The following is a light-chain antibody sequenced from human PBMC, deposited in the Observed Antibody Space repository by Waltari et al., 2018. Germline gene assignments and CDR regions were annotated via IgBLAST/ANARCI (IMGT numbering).Light chain of an antibody. CDR2: EVN. CDR1: SSDIGCYNH. J-gene: IGLJ2*01. Sequence: QSALTQPPSASGSPGQSVTLSCTGTSSDIGCYNHVSWYQQHPGKAPKLMIYEVNKRPSGVPDRFSGSKSGNTASLTVSGLQAEDEADYYCSSYAGSNNYVVFGGGTKLTVL. V-gene: IGLV2-8*01. CDR3: SSYAGSNNYVV.